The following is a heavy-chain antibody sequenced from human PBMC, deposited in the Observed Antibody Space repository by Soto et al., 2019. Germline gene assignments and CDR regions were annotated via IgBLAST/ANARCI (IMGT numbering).Heavy chain of an antibody. D-gene: IGHD6-13*01. V-gene: IGHV3-33*01. CDR2: IWYDGSNK. CDR3: ARDPGSSWYPIDP. J-gene: IGHJ5*02. Sequence: QVQLVESGGGVVQTGTSLRLSCAASGFTFSNYGMHWVRQAPDKGLEWVAIIWYDGSNKYYADSVKGRFTISRDNSKNRLYLQMNRLRAEGTAVYYCARDPGSSWYPIDPWGQGTLVTASS. CDR1: GFTFSNYG.